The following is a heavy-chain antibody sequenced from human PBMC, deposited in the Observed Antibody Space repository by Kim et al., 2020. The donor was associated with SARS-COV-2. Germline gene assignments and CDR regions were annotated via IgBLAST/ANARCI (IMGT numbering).Heavy chain of an antibody. CDR2: ISYDGSNK. D-gene: IGHD6-13*01. V-gene: IGHV3-33*05. J-gene: IGHJ4*01. Sequence: GGSLRLSCAASGFTFSSYGMHWVRQAPGKGLEGVAVISYDGSNKYYADSVKGRFTISRDNSKNTLYLQMNSLRAEDTAVYYCERDQSAGYSSSWNDYWG. CDR1: GFTFSSYG. CDR3: ERDQSAGYSSSWNDY.